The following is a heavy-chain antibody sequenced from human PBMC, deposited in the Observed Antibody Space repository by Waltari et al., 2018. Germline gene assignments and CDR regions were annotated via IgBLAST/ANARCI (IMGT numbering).Heavy chain of an antibody. J-gene: IGHJ6*03. V-gene: IGHV4-34*01. D-gene: IGHD2-2*01. CDR2: INQSGKT. Sequence: VRIDQWGTGLLKPSETLSLSCAVYGGPFHDFFWAWVRQAPGKGLEWLGEINQSGKTYQNPSLKSRVTRSVDPAKSQFSLSLRSVTAADTAVYYCARRNYCSSVTCYFDATSYYYYYMDVWGKGTALIVSS. CDR3: ARRNYCSSVTCYFDATSYYYYYMDV. CDR1: GGPFHDFF.